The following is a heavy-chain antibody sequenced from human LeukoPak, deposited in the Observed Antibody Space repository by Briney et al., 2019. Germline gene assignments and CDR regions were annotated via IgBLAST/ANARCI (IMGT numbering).Heavy chain of an antibody. CDR3: ARHRYYYMDV. CDR1: GYSISSGYY. V-gene: IGHV4-38-2*01. CDR2: IYHSGST. Sequence: SETLSLTCAVSGYSISSGYYWGWIRPPPGKGLEWIGSIYHSGSTYYNPSPKRRVTISVDTSKNQSSLKLSSVTAADTAVYYCARHRYYYMDVWGKGTTVTVSS. J-gene: IGHJ6*03.